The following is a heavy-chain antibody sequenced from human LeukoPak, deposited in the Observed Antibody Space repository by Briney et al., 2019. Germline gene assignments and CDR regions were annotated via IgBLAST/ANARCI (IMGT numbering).Heavy chain of an antibody. CDR1: GFTFSSYG. V-gene: IGHV3-30*02. J-gene: IGHJ4*02. CDR3: AKDYCSGGSCYYFDY. D-gene: IGHD2-15*01. Sequence: GGSLRLSCAASGFTFSSYGMHSVRQAPGKGLEWVAFIRYDGSNKYYADSVKGRFTISRDNSKNTLYLQMNSLRAEDTAVYYCAKDYCSGGSCYYFDYWGQGTLVTVSS. CDR2: IRYDGSNK.